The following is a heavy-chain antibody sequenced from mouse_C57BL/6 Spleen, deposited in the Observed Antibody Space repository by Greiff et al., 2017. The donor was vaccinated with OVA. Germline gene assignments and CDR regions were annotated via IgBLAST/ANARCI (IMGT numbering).Heavy chain of an antibody. Sequence: VQLQQSGPELVKPGASVKIPCKASGYTFTDYNMDWVKQSHGKSLEWIGDINPNNGGTIYNQKVKGKATLTVDKSSSTAYMELRSLTSEDTAVYYCARAYGSSYDRYYYAMDYWGQGTSVTVSS. J-gene: IGHJ4*01. D-gene: IGHD1-1*01. CDR3: ARAYGSSYDRYYYAMDY. CDR1: GYTFTDYN. CDR2: INPNNGGT. V-gene: IGHV1-18*01.